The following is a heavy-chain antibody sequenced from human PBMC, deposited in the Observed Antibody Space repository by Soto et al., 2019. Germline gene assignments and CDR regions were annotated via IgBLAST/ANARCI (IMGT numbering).Heavy chain of an antibody. CDR2: IIPIFGTA. V-gene: IGHV1-69*01. Sequence: QVQLVQSGAEVKKPGSSVKVSCKASGGTFSSYAISWVRQAPGQGLEWMGGIIPIFGTANYAQKFQGRVTITADESTSTAYRELSSLGSEDTAVYYCARDKVGYYDSSGYYRVSVPPDYYYGMDVWGQGTTVTVSS. J-gene: IGHJ6*02. CDR3: ARDKVGYYDSSGYYRVSVPPDYYYGMDV. CDR1: GGTFSSYA. D-gene: IGHD3-22*01.